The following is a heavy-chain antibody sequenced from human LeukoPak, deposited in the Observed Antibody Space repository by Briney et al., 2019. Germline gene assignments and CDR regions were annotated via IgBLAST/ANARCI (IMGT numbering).Heavy chain of an antibody. Sequence: PSETLSLTCTVSGGSISSYYWSWIRQPPGKGLEWIGYIYYSGSTNYNPSLKSRVTISVDTSKNQFSLKLSSVTAADTAVYYCARQDPDILTGYFFDYWGQGTLVTVSS. J-gene: IGHJ4*02. V-gene: IGHV4-59*08. CDR2: IYYSGST. D-gene: IGHD3-9*01. CDR3: ARQDPDILTGYFFDY. CDR1: GGSISSYY.